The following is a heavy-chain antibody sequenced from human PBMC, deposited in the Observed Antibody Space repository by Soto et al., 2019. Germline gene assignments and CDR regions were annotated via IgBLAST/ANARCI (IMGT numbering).Heavy chain of an antibody. V-gene: IGHV3-30-3*01. J-gene: IGHJ4*02. CDR1: GFTFSSYA. CDR3: ARAHSYGSLDLDY. D-gene: IGHD5-18*01. CDR2: ISYDGSNK. Sequence: VQLVESGGGLVQPGGSLRISCAASGFTFSSYAMHWVRQAPGKGLEWVAVISYDGSNKYYADSVKGRFTISRDNSKNTLYLQMNSLRAEDTAVYYCARAHSYGSLDLDYWGQGTLVTVSS.